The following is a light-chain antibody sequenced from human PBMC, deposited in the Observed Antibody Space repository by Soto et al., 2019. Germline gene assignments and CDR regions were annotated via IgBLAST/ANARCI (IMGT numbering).Light chain of an antibody. Sequence: VMTQSPATLSVSPGERATLSCRASQSVRAYLAWYQQKPGQAPRIIIYDASNRATGIPARFSGRGSGTDFTLTISSLEPEDFGVYYCQQRSSWPLTFGGGTKVDI. J-gene: IGKJ4*01. CDR2: DAS. CDR3: QQRSSWPLT. CDR1: QSVRAY. V-gene: IGKV3-11*01.